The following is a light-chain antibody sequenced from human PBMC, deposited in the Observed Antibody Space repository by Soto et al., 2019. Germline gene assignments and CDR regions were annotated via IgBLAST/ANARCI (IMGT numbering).Light chain of an antibody. CDR2: GAS. Sequence: EIVLTQSPGTLSLSPGERATLSCRASQSITNNYLAWYQQKPGQAPRLLIYGASTRATALPARFSGSGSGTDFTLTISSLEPEDFAVYYCQQRSNWPLTFGGGTKVDTK. CDR3: QQRSNWPLT. V-gene: IGKV3D-20*02. CDR1: QSITNNY. J-gene: IGKJ4*01.